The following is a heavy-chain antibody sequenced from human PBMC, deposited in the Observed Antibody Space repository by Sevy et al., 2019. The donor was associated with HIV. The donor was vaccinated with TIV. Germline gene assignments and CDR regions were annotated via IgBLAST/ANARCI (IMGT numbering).Heavy chain of an antibody. J-gene: IGHJ4*02. CDR1: GYTFTSYD. D-gene: IGHD6-19*01. V-gene: IGHV1-8*01. Sequence: ASVNVSGKASGYTFTSYDINWVRQATGQGLEWMGWMNPNSGNTGYAQKFQGRVTMTRNTSISTAYMELSSLRSDDTSVYYCARVWYSSGWYGPLYYFDYWGQGTMVTVSS. CDR3: ARVWYSSGWYGPLYYFDY. CDR2: MNPNSGNT.